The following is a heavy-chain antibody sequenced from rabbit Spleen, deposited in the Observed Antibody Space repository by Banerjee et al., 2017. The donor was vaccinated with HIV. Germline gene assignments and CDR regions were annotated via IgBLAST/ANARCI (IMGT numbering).Heavy chain of an antibody. CDR3: ARDLPDIIGWNFGF. D-gene: IGHD1-1*01. CDR2: INSITGKT. Sequence: QEHLEESGGGLVKPEGSLTLTCTASGFSFTNKDVMCWVRQAPGKGLEWIGCINSITGKTVYATWAKGRFTISRAPATTVFLQMTSLTAADTATYFCARDLPDIIGWNFGFWGQGTLVTVS. J-gene: IGHJ3*01. V-gene: IGHV1S45*01. CDR1: GFSFTNKDV.